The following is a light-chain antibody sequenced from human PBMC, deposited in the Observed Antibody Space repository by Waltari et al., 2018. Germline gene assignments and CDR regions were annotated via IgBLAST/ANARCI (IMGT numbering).Light chain of an antibody. J-gene: IGKJ5*01. CDR3: QQAKSFPIT. V-gene: IGKV1-12*01. CDR1: QGIDNW. CDR2: AAY. Sequence: DIQMTQSPSSVSASIGDRVTITCRESQGIDNWLAWYQQKPGKAPKLLISAAYNLHSGVPSRFSGSRSETEFTLTINNLQPEDFATYFCQQAKSFPITFGQGTQLEIK.